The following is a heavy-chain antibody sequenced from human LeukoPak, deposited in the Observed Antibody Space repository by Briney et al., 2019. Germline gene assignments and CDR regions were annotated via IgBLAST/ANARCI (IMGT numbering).Heavy chain of an antibody. CDR3: ARVRYYDFWTLDY. J-gene: IGHJ4*02. Sequence: PSETVSLTCTVSGGSISSYDWSWIRQPAGKGLEWIGRIYTSGSTNYNPSLKSRVTMSVDTSKNQFSLKLSSVTVADTAVYYCARVRYYDFWTLDYWGQGTLVTVSS. CDR1: GGSISSYD. CDR2: IYTSGST. V-gene: IGHV4-4*07. D-gene: IGHD3-3*01.